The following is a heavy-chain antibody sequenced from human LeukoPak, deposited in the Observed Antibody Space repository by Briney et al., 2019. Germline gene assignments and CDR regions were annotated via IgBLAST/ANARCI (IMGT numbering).Heavy chain of an antibody. CDR3: VRIATVTTPDY. Sequence: PGGSLRLSCAASGFTFSTYWMHWVRQPLGKGLVWVSRINPDGSTTNHADSVKGRFTISRDNAKNTLYLQMNSLTVEDTAVYYCVRIATVTTPDYWGQGTLVTVSS. V-gene: IGHV3-74*01. D-gene: IGHD4-17*01. CDR1: GFTFSTYW. CDR2: INPDGSTT. J-gene: IGHJ4*02.